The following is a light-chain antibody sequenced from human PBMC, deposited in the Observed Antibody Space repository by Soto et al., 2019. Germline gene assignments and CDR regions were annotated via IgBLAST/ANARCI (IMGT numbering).Light chain of an antibody. CDR2: GAS. J-gene: IGKJ1*01. CDR1: QSVSSSY. Sequence: EIVLTQSPCTLSLSPGERATLSCRASQSVSSSYLAWYQQNPGQAPRLLIYGASSRATGIPDRFSGSGSGTDFTLTIIRLEPDDFAVYYCQQYGSSPRTFGQGTKVEIK. V-gene: IGKV3-20*01. CDR3: QQYGSSPRT.